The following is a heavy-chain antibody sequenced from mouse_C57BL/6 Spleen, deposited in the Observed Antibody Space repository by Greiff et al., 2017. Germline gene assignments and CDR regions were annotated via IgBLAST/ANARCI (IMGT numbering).Heavy chain of an antibody. V-gene: IGHV5-9-1*02. CDR3: TGLREYYFDY. D-gene: IGHD3-1*01. CDR1: GFTFSSYA. J-gene: IGHJ2*01. Sequence: EVQLVESGEGLVKPGGSLKLSCAASGFTFSSYAMSWVRQTPETMLEWVAYISSGGEYIYDADTVKGRFTISRDNARNTLYLQMSSLKSEVTAMYYWTGLREYYFDYWGQGTTLTVSS. CDR2: ISSGGEYI.